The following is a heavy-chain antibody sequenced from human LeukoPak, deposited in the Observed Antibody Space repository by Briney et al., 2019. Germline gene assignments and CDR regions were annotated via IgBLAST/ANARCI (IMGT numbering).Heavy chain of an antibody. CDR2: IYYTGST. Sequence: PSETLSLTCTGSGGSMRSYYWGWIRQPPGQGLEWIWCIYYTGSTNYNPSLKSRVTISVDTSKNQFSLNLTSVTAADPAVYYCARAKSLDYWGQGTLVTVSS. CDR3: ARAKSLDY. CDR1: GGSMRSYY. J-gene: IGHJ4*02. V-gene: IGHV4-59*01.